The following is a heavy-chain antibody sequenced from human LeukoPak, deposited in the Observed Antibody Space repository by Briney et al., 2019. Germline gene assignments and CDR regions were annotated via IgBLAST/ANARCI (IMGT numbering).Heavy chain of an antibody. CDR3: ASWYSSGWYFDY. D-gene: IGHD6-19*01. CDR1: GGSIGSSSYY. CDR2: IYYSGST. Sequence: PSETLSLTCTVSGGSIGSSSYYWGWIRQPPGKGLEWIGSIYYSGSTYYNPSLKSRVTISVDTSKNQFSLKLSSVTAADTAVYYCASWYSSGWYFDYWGQGTLVTVSS. V-gene: IGHV4-39*01. J-gene: IGHJ4*02.